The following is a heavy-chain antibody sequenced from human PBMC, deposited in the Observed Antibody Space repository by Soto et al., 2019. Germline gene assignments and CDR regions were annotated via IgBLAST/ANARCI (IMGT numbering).Heavy chain of an antibody. Sequence: SETLSLTCTVSGDSISGGASFWSWIRQPPGKGLEWIANVYYSGSSYYNPSLKSRLTISVDTTKNQFSLQSKSMTAADTAVYYCAKLSCTSSTCYFPGWFDPWGQGTLVTVSS. J-gene: IGHJ5*02. CDR2: VYYSGSS. V-gene: IGHV4-31*03. CDR3: AKLSCTSSTCYFPGWFDP. D-gene: IGHD2-2*01. CDR1: GDSISGGASF.